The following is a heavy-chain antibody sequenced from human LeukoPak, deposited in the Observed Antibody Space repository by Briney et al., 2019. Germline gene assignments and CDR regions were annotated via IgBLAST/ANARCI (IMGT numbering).Heavy chain of an antibody. CDR1: GFTFSSYA. CDR2: ISYDGSNK. J-gene: IGHJ4*02. V-gene: IGHV3-30-3*01. D-gene: IGHD6-6*01. Sequence: GGSLRLSCAASGFTFSSYAMHWARQAPGKGLEWVAVISYDGSNKYYADSVKGRFTISRDNSKNTLYLQMNSLRAEDTAVYYCASSYSSSYPAGYWGQGTLVTVSS. CDR3: ASSYSSSYPAGY.